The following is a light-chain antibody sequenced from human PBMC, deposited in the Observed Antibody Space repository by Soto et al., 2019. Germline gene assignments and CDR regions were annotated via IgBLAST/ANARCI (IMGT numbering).Light chain of an antibody. Sequence: EVVMTQSQATLSVSPGERATLSCRASQSVSNNLAWYQQKPGQAPRLLIYGASTRATGIPARFSGSGSGTEFTLTISSLQSEDGAIYYCQQYNNWPRPFGQGTKVDIK. J-gene: IGKJ1*01. V-gene: IGKV3-15*01. CDR3: QQYNNWPRP. CDR2: GAS. CDR1: QSVSNN.